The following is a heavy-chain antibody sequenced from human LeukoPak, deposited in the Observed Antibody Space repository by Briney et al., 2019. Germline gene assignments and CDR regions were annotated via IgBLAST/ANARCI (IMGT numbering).Heavy chain of an antibody. Sequence: SETLSLTCTVSGGSISSSSYYWGWIRQPPGKGLEWIGSIYYSGSTYYNPSLKSRVTISVDTSKNQFSLKLSSVTAADTAVYYCARDQVGVGASYFDYWGQGTLVTVSS. D-gene: IGHD1-26*01. V-gene: IGHV4-39*07. CDR1: GGSISSSSYY. CDR3: ARDQVGVGASYFDY. CDR2: IYYSGST. J-gene: IGHJ4*02.